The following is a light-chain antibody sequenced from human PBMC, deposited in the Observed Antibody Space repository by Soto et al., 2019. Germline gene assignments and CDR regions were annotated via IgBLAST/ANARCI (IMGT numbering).Light chain of an antibody. CDR1: SFNIGSNA. Sequence: QSVLTQPPSASGTPGQRVTISCSGSSFNIGSNAVNWYQQLPGTAPQLLIYSNDQRPSGVTDRFSCSKSGTSASLAISGLQSEDDADYYCAAGDDSLNGVVFGGGTKLTVL. CDR3: AAGDDSLNGVV. J-gene: IGLJ2*01. CDR2: SND. V-gene: IGLV1-44*01.